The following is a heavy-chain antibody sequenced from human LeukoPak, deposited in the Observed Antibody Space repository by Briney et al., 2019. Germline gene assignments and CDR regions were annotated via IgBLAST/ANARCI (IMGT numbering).Heavy chain of an antibody. CDR3: ARERYDILTGYPYYYGMDV. CDR1: GDSISSGSNY. CDR2: IDATGKT. Sequence: SQTLSLTCTVSGDSISSGSNYWNWIRQPAGKGLEYIGRIDATGKTYYNPSLNLRVTMLVDTSKNQFFLRLSSVTAADTAVYYCARERYDILTGYPYYYGMDVWGQGTAVTVSS. J-gene: IGHJ6*02. D-gene: IGHD3-9*01. V-gene: IGHV4-61*02.